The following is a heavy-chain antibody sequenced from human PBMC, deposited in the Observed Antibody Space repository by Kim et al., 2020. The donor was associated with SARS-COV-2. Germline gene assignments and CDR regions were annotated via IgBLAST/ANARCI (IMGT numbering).Heavy chain of an antibody. CDR1: GFTFSSYG. CDR3: AKAFYSSSWYDFYYYGMDV. J-gene: IGHJ6*02. D-gene: IGHD6-13*01. Sequence: GGSLRLSCAASGFTFSSYGMHWVRQAPGKGLEWVAVISYDGSNKYYADSVKGRFTISRDNSKNTLYLQMNSLRAEDTAVYYCAKAFYSSSWYDFYYYGMDVWGQGTTVTVSS. V-gene: IGHV3-30*18. CDR2: ISYDGSNK.